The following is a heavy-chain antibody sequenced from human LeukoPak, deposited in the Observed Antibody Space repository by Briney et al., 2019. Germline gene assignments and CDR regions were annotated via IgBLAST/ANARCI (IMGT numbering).Heavy chain of an antibody. Sequence: GGSLRLSCAASGFTFSSYEMNWVRQAPGKGLEWVSYISSGSTIYDADSVKGRFTISRGNAKNSLYLRMNSLRAEDTAVYYCARESIAVAGAPFDYWGQGTLVTVSS. V-gene: IGHV3-48*03. CDR3: ARESIAVAGAPFDY. CDR1: GFTFSSYE. J-gene: IGHJ4*02. D-gene: IGHD6-19*01. CDR2: ISSGSTI.